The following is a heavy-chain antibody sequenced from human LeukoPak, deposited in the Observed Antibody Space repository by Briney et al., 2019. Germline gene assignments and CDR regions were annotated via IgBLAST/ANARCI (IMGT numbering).Heavy chain of an antibody. CDR3: ARDRGRISDYYGSGSSLHYCMDV. CDR2: INPNRGGT. V-gene: IGHV1-2*02. J-gene: IGHJ6*03. Sequence: ASVKVSCKASGYTFTDYYMHWVRQAPGQGLEWVGYINPNRGGTNYAQKFQGRVTMTRDTSISTAYMDLSRLTSDDTAIYYCARDRGRISDYYGSGSSLHYCMDVWGKGTTVTVSS. CDR1: GYTFTDYY. D-gene: IGHD3-10*01.